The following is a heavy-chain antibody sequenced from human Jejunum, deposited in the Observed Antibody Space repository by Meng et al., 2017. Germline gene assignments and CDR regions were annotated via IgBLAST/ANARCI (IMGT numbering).Heavy chain of an antibody. CDR3: ARVASFVSDY. Sequence: VQLGMSGVEAKKPGASVKVSCKASGYTFNTYGISWVRQAPGQGLEWMGWINAYNGNTNYEEKLQGRVTMTTDTSTSTAYMELRNLRSDDTAVYYCARVASFVSDYWGQGTLVTVSS. D-gene: IGHD3-3*01. J-gene: IGHJ4*02. CDR2: INAYNGNT. CDR1: GYTFNTYG. V-gene: IGHV1-18*01.